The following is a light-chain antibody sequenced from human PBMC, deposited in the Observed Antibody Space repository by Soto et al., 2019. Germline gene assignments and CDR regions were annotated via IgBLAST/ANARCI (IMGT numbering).Light chain of an antibody. CDR3: QHYNSYSEA. J-gene: IGKJ1*01. CDR2: KAS. Sequence: DIKMTQSPSTLSASIGDRVTITCRASQTISDWLAWHQQKPGKAPKLLIYKASSLESGVPSRFSGSGSGTEFTLTISSLQPDDFATYYCQHYNSYSEAFGQGSNVDI. V-gene: IGKV1-5*03. CDR1: QTISDW.